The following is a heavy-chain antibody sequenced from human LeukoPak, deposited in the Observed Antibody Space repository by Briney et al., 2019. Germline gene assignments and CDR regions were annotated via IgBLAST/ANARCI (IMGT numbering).Heavy chain of an antibody. CDR3: ARVRVGAIDY. CDR2: INSDGSST. V-gene: IGHV3-74*01. Sequence: GGSLRLSCAASRFTFSSYWIHWVRQAPGKGLVWVSRINSDGSSTTYADSVKGRFTISRDNAKNTVYLQMNSLRAEDTAVYYCARVRVGAIDYWGQGTLVTVSS. J-gene: IGHJ4*02. D-gene: IGHD1-26*01. CDR1: RFTFSSYW.